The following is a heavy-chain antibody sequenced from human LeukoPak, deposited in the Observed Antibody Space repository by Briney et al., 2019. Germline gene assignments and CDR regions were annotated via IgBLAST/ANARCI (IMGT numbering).Heavy chain of an antibody. J-gene: IGHJ3*02. D-gene: IGHD4-23*01. Sequence: ASVKVSCKASGYTFTSYGISWVRQAPGQGLEWMGWISAYKGNTNYAQKLQGRVTMTTDTSTSTAYMELRSLRSDDTAVYYCARLSYYGGNSDAFDIWGQGTMVTVSS. CDR1: GYTFTSYG. CDR2: ISAYKGNT. V-gene: IGHV1-18*01. CDR3: ARLSYYGGNSDAFDI.